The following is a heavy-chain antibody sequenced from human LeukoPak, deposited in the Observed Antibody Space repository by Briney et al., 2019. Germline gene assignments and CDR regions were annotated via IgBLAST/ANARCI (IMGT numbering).Heavy chain of an antibody. D-gene: IGHD7-27*01. CDR2: ISGSGGST. Sequence: PGGSLRLSCAASGFTFSSYAMSWVRQAPGKGLEWVSAISGSGGSTYYADSVKGRFTISRDNAKDSLYLQMDSLRAEDTAVYYCATINWGRFGYWGQGTLVTVSS. CDR3: ATINWGRFGY. CDR1: GFTFSSYA. J-gene: IGHJ4*02. V-gene: IGHV3-23*01.